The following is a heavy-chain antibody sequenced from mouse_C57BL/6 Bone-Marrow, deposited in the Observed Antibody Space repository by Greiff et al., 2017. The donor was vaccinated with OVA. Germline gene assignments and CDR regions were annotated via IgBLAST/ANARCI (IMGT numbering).Heavy chain of an antibody. CDR1: GYTFTDYN. V-gene: IGHV1-22*01. J-gene: IGHJ1*03. D-gene: IGHD1-1*01. CDR2: INPNNGGT. CDR3: ARGGYYGSRDFDV. Sequence: VQLQQSGPELVKPGASVKMSCKASGYTFTDYNMHWVKQSHGKSLEWIGYINPNNGGTSYNQKFKGKATLTVNKSSSTAYMELRSLTSEDSAVYYCARGGYYGSRDFDVWGTGTTVTVSS.